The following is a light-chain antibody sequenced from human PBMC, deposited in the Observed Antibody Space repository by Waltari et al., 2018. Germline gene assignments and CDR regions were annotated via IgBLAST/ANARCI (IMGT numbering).Light chain of an antibody. J-gene: IGKJ4*01. CDR3: QQSDSVPLT. CDR2: AAV. Sequence: DIQLTQSSSSVSASVGDRVTITCRASQGIGAWLAWYQQKPGKAPKMVIYAAVSWRSGVPSRFSGSGSGTDFTLTISNLQPEDFGTYYCQQSDSVPLTFGGGTKVEMK. CDR1: QGIGAW. V-gene: IGKV1-12*01.